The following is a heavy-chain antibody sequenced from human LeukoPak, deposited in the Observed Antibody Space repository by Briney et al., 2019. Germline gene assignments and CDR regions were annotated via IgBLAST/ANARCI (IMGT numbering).Heavy chain of an antibody. V-gene: IGHV3-11*06. Sequence: GGSLRLSCAASGFRVSGYDLNWIRQAPGKGLEWIAYISISSSNIHYADSVRGRFTISRDNANNSQYLQLSSLRVEDTAVYYCAREAKTGTTRDAFDIWGQGTMVTVSS. CDR1: GFRVSGYD. J-gene: IGHJ3*02. CDR2: ISISSSNI. D-gene: IGHD1-7*01. CDR3: AREAKTGTTRDAFDI.